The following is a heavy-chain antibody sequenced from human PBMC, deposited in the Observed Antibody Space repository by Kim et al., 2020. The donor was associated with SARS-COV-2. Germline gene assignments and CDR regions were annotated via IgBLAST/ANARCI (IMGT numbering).Heavy chain of an antibody. V-gene: IGHV3-30*18. J-gene: IGHJ5*02. Sequence: GGSLRLSCAASGFTFSIYGMHWVRQAPGKGLEWVAVISYDGSNKYYADSVKGRFTISRDNSKNTLYLQMNSLRAEDTAVYYCAKHITGPWGQGTLVTVSS. CDR2: ISYDGSNK. D-gene: IGHD3-16*01. CDR3: AKHITGP. CDR1: GFTFSIYG.